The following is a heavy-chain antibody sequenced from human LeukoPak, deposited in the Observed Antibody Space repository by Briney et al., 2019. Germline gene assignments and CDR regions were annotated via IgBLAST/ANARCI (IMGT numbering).Heavy chain of an antibody. CDR3: ARDLQKTGCRKCGYGMDV. Sequence: PGGSLRLFCAASGFTFSDYYMSWTRQAPGKGLEWVSYISSSGSTIYYADSVKGRFTISRDNAKNSLYLQMNSLRAEDTAVYYCARDLQKTGCRKCGYGMDVWGQGTTVTVSS. D-gene: IGHD3-9*01. V-gene: IGHV3-11*01. CDR2: ISSSGSTI. J-gene: IGHJ6*02. CDR1: GFTFSDYY.